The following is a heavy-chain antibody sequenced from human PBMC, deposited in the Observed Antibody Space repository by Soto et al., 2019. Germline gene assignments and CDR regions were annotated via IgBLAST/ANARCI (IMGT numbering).Heavy chain of an antibody. V-gene: IGHV3-30*18. J-gene: IGHJ4*02. CDR1: GFTFSSYG. Sequence: GALRLSCAASGFTFSSYGMHWVRQAPGKGLEWVAVISCDGSNKYYADSVKGRFTISRDNSKNTLYLQMNSLRAEDTAVYYCAKGAQYSSSWYRSFYFDYWGQGTLVTVSS. CDR3: AKGAQYSSSWYRSFYFDY. D-gene: IGHD6-13*01. CDR2: ISCDGSNK.